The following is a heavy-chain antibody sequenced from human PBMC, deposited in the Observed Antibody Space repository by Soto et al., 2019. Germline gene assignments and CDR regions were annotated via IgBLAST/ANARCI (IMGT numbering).Heavy chain of an antibody. V-gene: IGHV1-18*01. CDR3: ARKSGFGSPFDP. CDR2: ISAYNGNT. Sequence: ASVKVSCKASGGTFSSYAISWVRQAPGQGLEWMGWISAYNGNTNYAQKLQGRVTMTTDTSTSTAYMELRSLRSDDTAVYYCARKSGFGSPFDPWRQVPLVPVS. CDR1: GGTFSSYA. D-gene: IGHD3-10*01. J-gene: IGHJ5*02.